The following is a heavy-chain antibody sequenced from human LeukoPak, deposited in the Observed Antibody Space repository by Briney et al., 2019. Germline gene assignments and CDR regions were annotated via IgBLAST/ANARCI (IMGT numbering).Heavy chain of an antibody. J-gene: IGHJ3*02. CDR2: ISYDGSNK. Sequence: GRSLRLSCAASGFTFSSYAMHWVRQAPGKGLEWVAVISYDGSNKYYADSVKGRFAVSRDNSKNTLYLQMNSLRPEDTAMYYCARSESSSSRRAFDIWGLGTMVTVSS. CDR3: ARSESSSSRRAFDI. CDR1: GFTFSSYA. D-gene: IGHD2-2*01. V-gene: IGHV3-30*09.